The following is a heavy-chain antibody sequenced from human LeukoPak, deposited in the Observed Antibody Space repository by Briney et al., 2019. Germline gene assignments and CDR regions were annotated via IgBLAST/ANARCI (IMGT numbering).Heavy chain of an antibody. D-gene: IGHD3-22*01. CDR1: GGSISNYY. V-gene: IGHV4-4*07. CDR3: VRDDGLSGYPDY. Sequence: PSETLSLTCTVSGGSISNYYWSWIRQPAGKGLEWIGRIYSSGTTNYNPSLRSRVSLSGDESKNQLSLKLYSVTAADTAVYYCVRDDGLSGYPDYWGQGTLVTVSS. J-gene: IGHJ4*02. CDR2: IYSSGTT.